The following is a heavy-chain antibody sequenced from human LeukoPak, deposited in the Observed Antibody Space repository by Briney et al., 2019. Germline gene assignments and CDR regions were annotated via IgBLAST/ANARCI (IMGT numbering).Heavy chain of an antibody. J-gene: IGHJ4*02. CDR1: GFTFSSYW. Sequence: GGSLRLSCAASGFTFSSYWMTWVRQAPGKGLEWVANIKQDGSEKYYVDSVKGRFTISRDNAKNSLYLQMNSLRAEDTAVYYCARDSHLWFGELIYGLGYWGQGTLVTVSS. D-gene: IGHD3-10*01. CDR2: IKQDGSEK. CDR3: ARDSHLWFGELIYGLGY. V-gene: IGHV3-7*01.